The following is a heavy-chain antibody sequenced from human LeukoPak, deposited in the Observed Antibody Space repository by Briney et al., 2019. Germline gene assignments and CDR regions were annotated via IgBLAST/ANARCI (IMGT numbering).Heavy chain of an antibody. CDR3: ASLGYCSSTSC. CDR2: ISSSSSYI. Sequence: GGSLRLSCAASGFTFSSYIMNWVRQAPGKGLEWVSSISSSSSYIYYADSVKGRFTISRDNAKNSLYLRMNSLRAEDTAVYYCASLGYCSSTSCWGQGTLVTVSS. CDR1: GFTFSSYI. V-gene: IGHV3-21*01. D-gene: IGHD2-2*01. J-gene: IGHJ4*02.